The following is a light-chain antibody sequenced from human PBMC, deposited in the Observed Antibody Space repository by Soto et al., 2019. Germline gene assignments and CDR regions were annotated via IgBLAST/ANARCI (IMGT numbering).Light chain of an antibody. CDR2: LGS. CDR3: MQARQSLT. Sequence: DIVMTQSPLSLPVTPGEPASISCRSSQSLLHSDGYNYLDWYLQKPGQSPQLLIYLGSNRASGVPDRFSGSGSGTDFTLKISRVEAEDVGVYYCMQARQSLTFGQGTRLEIK. V-gene: IGKV2-28*01. CDR1: QSLLHSDGYNY. J-gene: IGKJ5*01.